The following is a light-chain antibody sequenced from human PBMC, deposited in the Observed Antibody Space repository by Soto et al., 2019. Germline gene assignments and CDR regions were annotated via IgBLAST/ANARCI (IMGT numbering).Light chain of an antibody. Sequence: DIQMTQSPSTLSASVGGRVTITFLASQSVGTWVAWYQQKPGKAPKLLIYGASNLESGVPSRFSGSGSGTEFTLTITTLQPDDFATYFCQHYRRNTWSFGPGTKVDIK. J-gene: IGKJ1*01. CDR2: GAS. V-gene: IGKV1-5*01. CDR1: QSVGTW. CDR3: QHYRRNTWS.